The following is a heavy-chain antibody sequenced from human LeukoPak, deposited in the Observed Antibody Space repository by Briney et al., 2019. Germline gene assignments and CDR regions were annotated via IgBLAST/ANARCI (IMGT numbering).Heavy chain of an antibody. Sequence: PGGSLRLSCAASGFTFSNYYMSWIRQAPGKGLEWVSYISSSGSTIYYADSVKGRFTISRDNAKNSLYLQMNSLRAEDTAVYYCARDGPPVLLWFGEQCYMDVWGKGTTVTISS. V-gene: IGHV3-11*01. J-gene: IGHJ6*03. D-gene: IGHD3-10*01. CDR3: ARDGPPVLLWFGEQCYMDV. CDR2: ISSSGSTI. CDR1: GFTFSNYY.